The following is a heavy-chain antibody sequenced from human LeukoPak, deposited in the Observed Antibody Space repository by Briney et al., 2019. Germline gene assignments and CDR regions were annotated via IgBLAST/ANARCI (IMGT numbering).Heavy chain of an antibody. J-gene: IGHJ4*02. D-gene: IGHD1-14*01. CDR3: ARGNPGGEFY. CDR1: GFSFSNYG. V-gene: IGHV3-33*08. Sequence: GGSLRLSCTASGFSFSNYGMHWVRQDPGKGLEWVAVIAHDGSVAYYADWVKGRFTISRDNSKNTLYLQVNSLRAEDTAVYYCARGNPGGEFYWGQGTLVTVSS. CDR2: IAHDGSVA.